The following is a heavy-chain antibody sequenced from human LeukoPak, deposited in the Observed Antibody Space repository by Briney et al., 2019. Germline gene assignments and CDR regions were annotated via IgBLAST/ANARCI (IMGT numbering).Heavy chain of an antibody. V-gene: IGHV1-69*05. CDR2: IIPIFGTA. CDR3: ARDKLLDIHTPYSSGWSNWFDP. Sequence: ASVKVSCKASGGTFSNYAISWVRQAPGQGLEWMGGIIPIFGTANYAQKFQGRVTITTDESTSTAYMELSSLRSEDTAVYYCARDKLLDIHTPYSSGWSNWFDPWGQGTLVTVSS. J-gene: IGHJ5*02. D-gene: IGHD6-19*01. CDR1: GGTFSNYA.